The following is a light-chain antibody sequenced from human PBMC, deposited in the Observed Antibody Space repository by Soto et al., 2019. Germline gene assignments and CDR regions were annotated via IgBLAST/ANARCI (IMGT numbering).Light chain of an antibody. CDR1: ASVVGGYSY. CDR3: CSYAGSYTFL. Sequence: QSALTQPRSVSGSPGQSVTISCTGTASVVGGYSYVSWYQQHPGKVPKLIIYDVSKWPSGVPDRFSGSKSGNTASLTISGLQAEDEGDYYCCSYAGSYTFLFGTGTKLTVL. J-gene: IGLJ1*01. V-gene: IGLV2-11*01. CDR2: DVS.